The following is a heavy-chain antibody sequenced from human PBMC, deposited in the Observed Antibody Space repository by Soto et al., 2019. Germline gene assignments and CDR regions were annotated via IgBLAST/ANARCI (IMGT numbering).Heavy chain of an antibody. J-gene: IGHJ4*02. CDR1: GYTFTSYG. CDR2: ISEFNGDT. Sequence: QVQLVQTGTEVKKPGASVNVSCKAFGYTFTSYGFSWVRQVPGQGLERLGWISEFNGDTKYAQTMKGRLTVTTDTPTTTGHRERRRRTPADTAVNYWAREAGGQRMVPYDWGQGTRVTVS. V-gene: IGHV1-18*04. D-gene: IGHD6-25*01. CDR3: AREAGGQRMVPYD.